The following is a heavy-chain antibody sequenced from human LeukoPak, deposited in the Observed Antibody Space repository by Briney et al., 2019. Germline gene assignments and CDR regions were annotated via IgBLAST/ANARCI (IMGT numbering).Heavy chain of an antibody. D-gene: IGHD6-13*01. J-gene: IGHJ6*03. CDR3: AKGGYSNSPGYMDV. V-gene: IGHV3-9*03. CDR2: ISWNSDSR. Sequence: GGSLRLSCAASGFTFDDYGMHWVRQAPGKGLEWVSGISWNSDSRAYADSVKGRFTISRDNVKNSLYLQMNSLRAEDMALYYCAKGGYSNSPGYMDVWGKGTTVTVSS. CDR1: GFTFDDYG.